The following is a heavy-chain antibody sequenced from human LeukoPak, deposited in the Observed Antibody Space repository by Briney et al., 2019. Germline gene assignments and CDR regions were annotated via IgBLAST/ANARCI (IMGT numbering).Heavy chain of an antibody. Sequence: SETLSLTCTVSGGSISSYYWSWIRQPAGKGLEWIGRIYTSGSTNYNPSLKSRVTMSVDTSKNQFSLKLSSVTAADTAVYYCARGAYFDILTGYYRGAFDIWGQGTMVTVSS. CDR3: ARGAYFDILTGYYRGAFDI. D-gene: IGHD3-9*01. CDR2: IYTSGST. CDR1: GGSISSYY. V-gene: IGHV4-4*07. J-gene: IGHJ3*02.